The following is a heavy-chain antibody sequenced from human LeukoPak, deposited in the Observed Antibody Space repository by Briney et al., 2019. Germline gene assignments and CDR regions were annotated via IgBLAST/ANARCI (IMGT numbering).Heavy chain of an antibody. CDR1: GFTFSSYE. J-gene: IGHJ4*02. Sequence: GGSLRLSCAASGFTFSSYEMNWVRQAPGKGLEWVSYISRTSGSTIYYADSVKGRFTISRDNAKNSLYLQMNSLRAEDTAVCYCARRYCSSTSCLLDYRGQGTLVTVSS. CDR2: ISRTSGSTI. D-gene: IGHD2-2*01. V-gene: IGHV3-48*03. CDR3: ARRYCSSTSCLLDY.